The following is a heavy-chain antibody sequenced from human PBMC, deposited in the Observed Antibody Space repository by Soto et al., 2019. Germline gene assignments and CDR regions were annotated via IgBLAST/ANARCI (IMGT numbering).Heavy chain of an antibody. CDR1: GGSISGYS. Sequence: QVQLQESGPELVKPSETLSLTCNVSGGSISGYSWTWIRQTPGKGLEWIGYFFYTGSTNCNPSLKSCVTISVDPSKNLFSLRATSVTAADTAVYSCARGIESAGRTALVYWGQGTLVTVAS. V-gene: IGHV4-59*01. D-gene: IGHD2-15*01. CDR2: FFYTGST. J-gene: IGHJ1*01. CDR3: ARGIESAGRTALVY.